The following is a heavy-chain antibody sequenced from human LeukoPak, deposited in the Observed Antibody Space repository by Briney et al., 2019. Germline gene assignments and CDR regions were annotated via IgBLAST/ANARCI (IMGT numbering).Heavy chain of an antibody. CDR1: GFTFSPYT. CDR2: ISSSGSTI. J-gene: IGHJ4*02. CDR3: ARDTYYYGSGTDPGFFDY. Sequence: PGGSLRLSCAASGFTFSPYTMNWVRQAPGKGLEWVSYISSSGSTIYYADSVKGRFTISRDNAKNSLYLQMNGLRAEDTAVYYCARDTYYYGSGTDPGFFDYWGQGTLVTVSS. D-gene: IGHD3-10*01. V-gene: IGHV3-48*04.